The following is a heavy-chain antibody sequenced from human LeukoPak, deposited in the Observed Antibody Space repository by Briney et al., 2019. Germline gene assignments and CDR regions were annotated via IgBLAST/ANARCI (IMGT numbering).Heavy chain of an antibody. CDR2: ISAYNGNT. CDR3: ASISYGDYSFDY. J-gene: IGHJ4*02. CDR1: GYSFTSYG. V-gene: IGHV1-18*01. D-gene: IGHD4-17*01. Sequence: ASVKLSCKASGYSFTSYGISWVRQAPGQGLEWMGWISAYNGNTNYAQKVQGRVTMTTDTSTSTAYMELRSLRSDDTAVYYCASISYGDYSFDYWGQGTLVTVSS.